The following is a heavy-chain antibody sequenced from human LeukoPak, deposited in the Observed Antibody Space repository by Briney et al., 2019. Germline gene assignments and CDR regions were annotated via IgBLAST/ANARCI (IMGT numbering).Heavy chain of an antibody. J-gene: IGHJ4*02. CDR3: ARGYNSGYDYFFGY. Sequence: GGSLRLSCAASGFTVSSNYMSWVRQAPGKGLEWVSIIYRGGSTYYADSVKGRFTISRDNSKNTLYLQMNSLRAEDTAVYYCARGYNSGYDYFFGYWGQGTLVTVSS. CDR2: IYRGGST. CDR1: GFTVSSNY. D-gene: IGHD5-12*01. V-gene: IGHV3-53*01.